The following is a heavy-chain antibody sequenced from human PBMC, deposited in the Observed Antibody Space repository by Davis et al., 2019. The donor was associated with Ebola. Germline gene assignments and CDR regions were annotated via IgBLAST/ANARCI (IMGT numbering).Heavy chain of an antibody. Sequence: GESLKISCAASGFTLSRYWMYWVRQVPGKGPVWVSSIESDGSKTKYADSVKGRFTISRDNAKNSLYLQMNSLRAEDTAVYYCARDRWIQLWFFDYWGQGTLVTVSS. J-gene: IGHJ4*02. D-gene: IGHD5-18*01. CDR2: IESDGSKT. V-gene: IGHV3-74*01. CDR3: ARDRWIQLWFFDY. CDR1: GFTLSRYW.